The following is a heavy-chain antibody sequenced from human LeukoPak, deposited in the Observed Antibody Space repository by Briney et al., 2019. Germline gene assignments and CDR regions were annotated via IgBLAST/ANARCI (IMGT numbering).Heavy chain of an antibody. V-gene: IGHV3-30*04. J-gene: IGHJ6*03. D-gene: IGHD4-17*01. Sequence: GGSLRLSCAASGFTFSNYAMHWVRQAPGKGLEWMSVISYDGRNKYFADSVKGRFTLSRDNSKNTLYLQMNSLRAEDTAVYYCAKAGSTTASSDPYYYYMDVWGKGTTVTISS. CDR2: ISYDGRNK. CDR1: GFTFSNYA. CDR3: AKAGSTTASSDPYYYYMDV.